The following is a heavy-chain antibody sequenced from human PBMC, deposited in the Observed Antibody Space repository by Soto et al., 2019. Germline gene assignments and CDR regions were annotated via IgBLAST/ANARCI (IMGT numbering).Heavy chain of an antibody. V-gene: IGHV5-51*01. J-gene: IGHJ6*02. CDR1: GYSCANYW. CDR3: ARNRLRQYYYGMDV. CDR2: IYPGDSDT. D-gene: IGHD3-10*01. Sequence: GESLKISGHCSGYSCANYWIALVLQMPGKGLEWVWVIYPGDSDTTYSPSFRGQVTISADKSISHVYLQWSSLKASDTAMYYCARNRLRQYYYGMDVWGQGTTVTVSS.